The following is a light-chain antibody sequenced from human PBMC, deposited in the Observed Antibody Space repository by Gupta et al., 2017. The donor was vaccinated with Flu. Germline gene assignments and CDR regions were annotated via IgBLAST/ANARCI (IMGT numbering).Light chain of an antibody. J-gene: IGLJ1*01. CDR1: SSDVGPYDY. CDR2: EVT. V-gene: IGLV2-14*01. CDR3: SSYTINDTIV. Sequence: QYALTQPASVSGSPGQSIPIPCTGTSSDVGPYDYVSWYHKHPGKAPKLLIVEVTHRPSGISTRFSGSKSGNTASLTISGLQTEDEADYYCSSYTINDTIVFGDGTTVTVL.